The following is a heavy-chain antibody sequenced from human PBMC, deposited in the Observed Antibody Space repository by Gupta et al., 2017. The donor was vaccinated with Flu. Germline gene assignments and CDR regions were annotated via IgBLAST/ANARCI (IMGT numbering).Heavy chain of an antibody. CDR2: IWYDGSNK. V-gene: IGHV3-33*01. J-gene: IGHJ6*02. Sequence: QVQLVESGGGVVKPGRSLRLSCAASGFTFSSSGMHWVRQAPGKGLEWVAVIWYDGSNKYYADSVKGRFTISRDNSKNTLYLQMNSLRAEDTAVYYCARDRTFRDYYYYYGMDVWGQGTTVTVSS. CDR1: GFTFSSSG. CDR3: ARDRTFRDYYYYYGMDV.